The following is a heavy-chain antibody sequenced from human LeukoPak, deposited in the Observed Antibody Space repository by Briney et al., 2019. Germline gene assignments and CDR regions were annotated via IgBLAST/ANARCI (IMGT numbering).Heavy chain of an antibody. CDR2: ISGSGGST. D-gene: IGHD1-7*01. J-gene: IGHJ4*02. Sequence: GGSLRLSCAASGFTFSSYAMSCVRQAPGKGLEWVSAISGSGGSTYYADSVKGRFTISRDNSKNTLYLQMNSLRAEDTAVYYCAKVIRENYGNFDYWGQGTLVTVSS. CDR3: AKVIRENYGNFDY. V-gene: IGHV3-23*01. CDR1: GFTFSSYA.